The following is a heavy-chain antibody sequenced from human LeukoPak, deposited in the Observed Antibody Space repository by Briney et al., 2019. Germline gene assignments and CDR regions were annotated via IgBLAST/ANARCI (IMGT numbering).Heavy chain of an antibody. CDR3: ARWEWELLYCFDY. Sequence: ASVKVSCKASGYTFTSYYMHWVRQAPGQGLEWMGIINPSGGSTSYAQKFQGRVTMTRDMSTSTDYMELSSLRSEDTAVYYCARWEWELLYCFDYWGQGTLVTVSS. CDR2: INPSGGST. CDR1: GYTFTSYY. V-gene: IGHV1-46*01. D-gene: IGHD1-26*01. J-gene: IGHJ4*02.